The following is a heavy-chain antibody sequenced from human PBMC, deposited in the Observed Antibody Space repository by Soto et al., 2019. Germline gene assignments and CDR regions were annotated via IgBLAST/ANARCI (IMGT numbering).Heavy chain of an antibody. CDR2: IIPIFGTA. Sequence: ASVKVSCKASGGTFSSYAISWVRQAPGQGLEWMGGIIPIFGTANYAQKFQGRVTITADESTSTAYMELSSLRSEDTAVYYCARDVPEWLLANPYYYYGMDVWGQGTTVTVSS. D-gene: IGHD3-3*01. V-gene: IGHV1-69*13. J-gene: IGHJ6*02. CDR3: ARDVPEWLLANPYYYYGMDV. CDR1: GGTFSSYA.